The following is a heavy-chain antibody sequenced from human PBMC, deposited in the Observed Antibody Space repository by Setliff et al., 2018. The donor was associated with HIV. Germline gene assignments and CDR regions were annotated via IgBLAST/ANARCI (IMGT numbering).Heavy chain of an antibody. Sequence: SETLSLTCTVSGVSITSNSYYWGWIRQPPGKGLEWIGSLYNNRATYYNPSLRSRVTIFVDMSKNQFSLKLTSVTAADTAMYYCANAPYPRGAFDVWGQGTVVTVSS. CDR3: ANAPYPRGAFDV. J-gene: IGHJ3*01. V-gene: IGHV4-39*01. CDR2: LYNNRAT. CDR1: GVSITSNSYY. D-gene: IGHD3-10*01.